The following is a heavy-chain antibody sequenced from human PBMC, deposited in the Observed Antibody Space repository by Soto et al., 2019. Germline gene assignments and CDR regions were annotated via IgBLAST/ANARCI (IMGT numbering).Heavy chain of an antibody. V-gene: IGHV3-73*02. Sequence: EVQLVESGGGLVQPGESLKLSCAASGFTFSGSIIHWVRQASGKGLEWVGRISSKANSYATAYAPSVKGRFTISRVDSKKLGNLQMTGLITEEPAVYYCTGHSSDSSGYSTFAYWGQGPRVTFSS. J-gene: IGHJ4*02. D-gene: IGHD3-22*01. CDR2: ISSKANSYAT. CDR1: GFTFSGSI. CDR3: TGHSSDSSGYSTFAY.